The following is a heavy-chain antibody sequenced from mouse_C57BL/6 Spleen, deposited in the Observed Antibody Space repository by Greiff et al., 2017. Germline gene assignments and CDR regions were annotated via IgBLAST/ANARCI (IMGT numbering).Heavy chain of an antibody. Sequence: VQLQQPGAELVMPGASVKLSCKASGYTFTSYWMHWVKQRPGQGLEWIGEIDPSDSYTNYNQKFKGKSTLTVDKSSSTAYMQLSSLTSEDSAVYYCARGRGLRRDFDYWGQGTTLTVSS. CDR2: IDPSDSYT. V-gene: IGHV1-69*01. J-gene: IGHJ2*01. D-gene: IGHD2-4*01. CDR3: ARGRGLRRDFDY. CDR1: GYTFTSYW.